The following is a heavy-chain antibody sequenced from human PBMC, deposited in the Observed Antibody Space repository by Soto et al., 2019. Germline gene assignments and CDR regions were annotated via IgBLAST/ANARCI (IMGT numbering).Heavy chain of an antibody. D-gene: IGHD2-8*01. J-gene: IGHJ6*02. Sequence: GGSLRLSCAASGFTFSSYAMSWVRRAPGKGLEWVSAISGSGGSTYYADSVKGRFTISRDNSKNTLYLQMNSLRAEDTAVYYCAKDRGYCTNGVCSMGMDVWGQGTTVTVSS. CDR3: AKDRGYCTNGVCSMGMDV. CDR2: ISGSGGST. CDR1: GFTFSSYA. V-gene: IGHV3-23*01.